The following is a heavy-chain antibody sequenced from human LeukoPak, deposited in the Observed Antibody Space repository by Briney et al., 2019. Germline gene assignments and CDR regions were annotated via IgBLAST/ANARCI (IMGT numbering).Heavy chain of an antibody. Sequence: SETLSLTCTVSGGSISSSSYYWGWIRQPPGKGLEWIGYIYYSGSTNYNPSLKSRVTISVDTSKNQFSLKLSSVTAADTAVYYCARWGGVVAATYYYYGMDVWGKGTTVTVSS. CDR2: IYYSGST. CDR1: GGSISSSSYY. V-gene: IGHV4-61*05. D-gene: IGHD2-15*01. J-gene: IGHJ6*04. CDR3: ARWGGVVAATYYYYGMDV.